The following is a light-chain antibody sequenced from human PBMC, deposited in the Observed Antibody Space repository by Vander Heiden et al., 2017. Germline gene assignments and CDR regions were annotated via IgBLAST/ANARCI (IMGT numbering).Light chain of an antibody. CDR3: QQSYSTLLFT. Sequence: DIQMTPSPSSLSASLAPRVTLTGRARQSISSYLNWYQQKPGKAPKLLIYAASSLQSGVPSRFSGSGSGTDFTLTISSLQPEDFATYYCQQSYSTLLFTFGPGTKVDIK. CDR1: QSISSY. V-gene: IGKV1-39*01. J-gene: IGKJ3*01. CDR2: AAS.